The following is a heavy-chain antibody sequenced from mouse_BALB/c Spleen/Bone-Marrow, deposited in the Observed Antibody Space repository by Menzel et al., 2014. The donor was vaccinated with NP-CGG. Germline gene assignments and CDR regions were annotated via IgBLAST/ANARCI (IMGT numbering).Heavy chain of an antibody. V-gene: IGHV1-7*01. CDR2: INPSTGYT. CDR1: DYTFTSYW. CDR3: ARSGFDY. Sequence: VQLQQSGAELAKPGASVKMSCKASDYTFTSYWMHWVKQRPGQGLEWIGYINPSTGYTAYNQKFKDKATLTADKSSSTAYMQLNSLTSEDSAVYYCARSGFDYWGQGTTFTVSS. J-gene: IGHJ2*01. D-gene: IGHD4-1*01.